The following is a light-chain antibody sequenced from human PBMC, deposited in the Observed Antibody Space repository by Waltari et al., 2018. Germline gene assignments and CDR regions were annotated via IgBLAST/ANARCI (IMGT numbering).Light chain of an antibody. J-gene: IGKJ5*01. V-gene: IGKV1-9*01. Sequence: IQLTQPPSSLSASVGDRVTITCRASQGISSYLAWYQQKPGKAPHLLVYAAFTLQSGGPSRFSGSGSGTDFTVTVSSLQPEDFATYYCRQFNTYPLTVGQGTRLEIK. CDR2: AAF. CDR3: RQFNTYPLT. CDR1: QGISSY.